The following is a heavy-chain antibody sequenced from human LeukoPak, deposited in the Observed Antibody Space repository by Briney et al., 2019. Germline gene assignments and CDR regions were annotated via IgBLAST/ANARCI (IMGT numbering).Heavy chain of an antibody. D-gene: IGHD3-10*01. Sequence: PGRSLRLSCAASGFTFSSYGMHWVRQAPGKGLEWVGVISYDGSNKYYADSVKGRFTISRDNSKNTLYLQMNSLRAEDTAVYYCAKESGYYGSGSYYKKRHDAFDIWGQGTMVTVSS. J-gene: IGHJ3*02. CDR3: AKESGYYGSGSYYKKRHDAFDI. CDR1: GFTFSSYG. V-gene: IGHV3-30*18. CDR2: ISYDGSNK.